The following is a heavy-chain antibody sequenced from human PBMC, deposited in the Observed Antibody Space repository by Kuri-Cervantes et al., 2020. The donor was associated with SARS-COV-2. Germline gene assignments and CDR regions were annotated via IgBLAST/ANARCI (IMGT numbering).Heavy chain of an antibody. CDR2: INPHSGDT. CDR3: ATDLMVRGVIRLDY. CDR1: EYTFTGHY. Sequence: ASVKVSCKASEYTFTGHYMHWVRQAPGQGLEWMGWINPHSGDTTYAQKFQGRVTMTEDTSTDTAYMELSSLRSEDTAVYYCATDLMVRGVIRLDYWGQGTLVTVSS. J-gene: IGHJ4*02. D-gene: IGHD3-10*01. V-gene: IGHV1-2*02.